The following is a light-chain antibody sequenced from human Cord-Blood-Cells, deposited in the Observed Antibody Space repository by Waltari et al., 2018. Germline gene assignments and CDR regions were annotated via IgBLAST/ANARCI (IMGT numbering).Light chain of an antibody. CDR1: TLGDKY. J-gene: IGLJ2*01. V-gene: IGLV3-1*01. CDR3: QAWDSSTEVV. Sequence: SYEPTQPPSVSVSPGQTASITCSGDTLGDKYACWYQQKPGQSPVLVIYQDSKRPSGIPERFSGSNSGNTATLTISGTQAMDEADYYCQAWDSSTEVVFGGGTKLTVL. CDR2: QDS.